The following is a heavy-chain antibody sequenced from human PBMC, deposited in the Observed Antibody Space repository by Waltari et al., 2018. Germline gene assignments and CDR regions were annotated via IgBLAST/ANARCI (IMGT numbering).Heavy chain of an antibody. CDR1: GFTFSSDA. D-gene: IGHD2-2*01. V-gene: IGHV3-23*01. CDR3: AKGAAPPLSTYLCDY. Sequence: EVQLLESGGGLVQPGGSLRLSCAASGFTFSSDAMGWVRQARGKGLEWVSAISGSGGSTYYADSVKGRFTISRDNSKNTLYLQMNSRRAEDTAVYYCAKGAAPPLSTYLCDYWGQGTLVTVSS. J-gene: IGHJ4*02. CDR2: ISGSGGST.